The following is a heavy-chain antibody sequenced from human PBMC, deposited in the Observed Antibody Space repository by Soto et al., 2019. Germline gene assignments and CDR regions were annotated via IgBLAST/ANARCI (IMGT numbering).Heavy chain of an antibody. V-gene: IGHV1-8*01. CDR1: GYNFITYD. J-gene: IGHJ3*02. Sequence: QVQLVQSGAEVKKPGASVKVSCKASGYNFITYDINWVRQATGQGLEWMGWMNPNSGTTGYAQKFQDRVTMTRNTSINTAYMDLSRLRSEDTAVYYCVKRGGYDSGGKDAFDIWGQGTMGTVSS. CDR2: MNPNSGTT. D-gene: IGHD3-10*01. CDR3: VKRGGYDSGGKDAFDI.